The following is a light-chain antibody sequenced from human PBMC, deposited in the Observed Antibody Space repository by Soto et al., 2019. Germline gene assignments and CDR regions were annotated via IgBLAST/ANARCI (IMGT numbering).Light chain of an antibody. V-gene: IGKV3-20*01. CDR2: AAS. CDR1: QSVGGNY. CDR3: QEYANSPPFT. Sequence: EIVLTQSPGTLSLSPGERATLSCRASQSVGGNYLAWYQHKPGQGPRLLIYAASSRATGIPDRFSGSGSGTDFTLTISRLEPEDFAVYSCQEYANSPPFTFGQGTKLEVK. J-gene: IGKJ2*01.